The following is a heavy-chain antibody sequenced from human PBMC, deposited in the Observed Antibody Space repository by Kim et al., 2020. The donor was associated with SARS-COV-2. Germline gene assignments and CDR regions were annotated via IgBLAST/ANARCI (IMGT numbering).Heavy chain of an antibody. Sequence: GGSLRLSCTASGFAFSSTWMSWVRQVPGKGLVFVSPIFTDGNSTGYADSVKGRFTVSRDNAKNTLYLQMNNLGAEDTAVYYCARGFSVDYWGQGTPVTVSS. CDR2: IFTDGNST. CDR1: GFAFSSTW. CDR3: ARGFSVDY. D-gene: IGHD1-26*01. J-gene: IGHJ4*02. V-gene: IGHV3-74*01.